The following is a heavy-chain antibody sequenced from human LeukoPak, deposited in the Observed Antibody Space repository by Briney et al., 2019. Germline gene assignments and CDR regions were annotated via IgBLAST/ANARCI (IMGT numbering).Heavy chain of an antibody. CDR3: ASSDGLPPRSDSSYDVFDY. CDR1: GGSITSGNW. D-gene: IGHD5-12*01. Sequence: SGTLSLTCAVSGGSITSGNWWSWVRPPPGKGLEWIGEIYHSGRTNYNPSLKSRVTISLDKSKNHFSLNLSSVTAADTALYYCASSDGLPPRSDSSYDVFDYWGQGTLVTVSS. CDR2: IYHSGRT. V-gene: IGHV4-4*02. J-gene: IGHJ4*02.